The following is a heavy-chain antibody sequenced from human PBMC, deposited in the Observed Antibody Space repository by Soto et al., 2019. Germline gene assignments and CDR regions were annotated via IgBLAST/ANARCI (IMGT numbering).Heavy chain of an antibody. J-gene: IGHJ4*02. CDR2: ISGSGGST. CDR1: GFTFSSYA. Sequence: GGSLRLSCAASGFTFSSYAMSWVRQAPGKGLEWVSAISGSGGSTYYADSVKGRFTISRDNSKNTLYLQMNSLRAEDTAVYYCAKASYYDSSGYYLIIDYWGQGTLVTVSS. V-gene: IGHV3-23*01. D-gene: IGHD3-22*01. CDR3: AKASYYDSSGYYLIIDY.